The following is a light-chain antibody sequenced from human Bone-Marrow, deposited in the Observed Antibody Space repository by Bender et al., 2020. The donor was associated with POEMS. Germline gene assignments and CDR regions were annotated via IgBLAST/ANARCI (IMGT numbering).Light chain of an antibody. Sequence: QSGLAQPRSVSGSPGQSVTISCTGTSSDVGAYNYVSWYQQHPGNAPKLLIYEGTERPSGVSNRFSASKSGNTASLTISGLQAEDEAQYFCSSYSYISTPVLFGGGTELTVL. CDR3: SSYSYISTPVL. CDR2: EGT. CDR1: SSDVGAYNY. V-gene: IGLV2-14*01. J-gene: IGLJ2*01.